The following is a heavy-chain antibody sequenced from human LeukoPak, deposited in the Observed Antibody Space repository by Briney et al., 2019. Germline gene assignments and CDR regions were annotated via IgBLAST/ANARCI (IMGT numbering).Heavy chain of an antibody. CDR3: RMNWNDRGSAFDI. V-gene: IGHV3-30-3*01. CDR2: ISYDGSNK. D-gene: IGHD1-1*01. Sequence: GGSLRLSCAASGFTFSSYAMHWVRQAPGKGLEWVAVISYDGSNKYYADSVKGRFTISRDNSKNTLYLQMNSLRAEDTAVCYCRMNWNDRGSAFDIWGQGTMVTVSS. J-gene: IGHJ3*02. CDR1: GFTFSSYA.